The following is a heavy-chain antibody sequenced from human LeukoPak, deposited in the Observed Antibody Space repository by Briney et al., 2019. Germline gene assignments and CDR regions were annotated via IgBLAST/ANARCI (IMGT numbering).Heavy chain of an antibody. CDR2: INSSGGST. Sequence: ASVKVSCKTSGYTFTNYYIHWVRRAPGQGLEWMGKINSSGGSTSYPQKFQGRVTMTRDTSTTTVYMELSTLRSEDTAIYYCARGYCSGGGCSVLDAFDGWGQGTMVTVSS. CDR3: ARGYCSGGGCSVLDAFDG. D-gene: IGHD2-15*01. CDR1: GYTFTNYY. J-gene: IGHJ3*01. V-gene: IGHV1-46*01.